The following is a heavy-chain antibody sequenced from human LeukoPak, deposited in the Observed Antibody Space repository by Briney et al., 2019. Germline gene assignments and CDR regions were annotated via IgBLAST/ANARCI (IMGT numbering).Heavy chain of an antibody. CDR2: IDREGSAK. V-gene: IGHV3-7*01. Sequence: PGESLRLSCAASGFNLTKTWMTWVRQAPGTGLEWVANIDREGSAKYYVDSVKGRFTISRDNAKNSLNLQMSLLRADDTAVYYCTNMDSWGQGTLVTVSS. J-gene: IGHJ4*02. CDR1: GFNLTKTW. CDR3: TNMDS. D-gene: IGHD2-2*03.